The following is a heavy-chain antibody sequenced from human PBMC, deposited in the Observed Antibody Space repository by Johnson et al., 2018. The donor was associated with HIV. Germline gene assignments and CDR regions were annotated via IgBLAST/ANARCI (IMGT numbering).Heavy chain of an antibody. D-gene: IGHD3-9*01. CDR2: IRYDGSNK. J-gene: IGHJ3*02. Sequence: QVQLVESGGGVVQPGGSLRLSCAASGFTFSSYGMHWVRQAPGKGLEWVAFIRYDGSNKYYADSGKGRFTISRDNSKNTLYLQMNSLRSEDTAVYYCARDRYPRRYFDWLFDAFDIWGQGTMVTVSS. V-gene: IGHV3-30*02. CDR3: ARDRYPRRYFDWLFDAFDI. CDR1: GFTFSSYG.